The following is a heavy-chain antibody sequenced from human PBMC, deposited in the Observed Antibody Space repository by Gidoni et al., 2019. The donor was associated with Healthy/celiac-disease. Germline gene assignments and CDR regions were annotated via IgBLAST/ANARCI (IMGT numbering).Heavy chain of an antibody. V-gene: IGHV3-33*01. D-gene: IGHD2-2*01. CDR1: GFTFSSYG. CDR3: ARGRGYCSSTSCYLLDAFDI. J-gene: IGHJ3*02. CDR2: IWYAGSNK. Sequence: QVQLVESGGGVVQPGRSLRLSCAASGFTFSSYGLHWVRQAPGKGRAWVAVIWYAGSNKYYADSGKGRFTISRDNSKNTLYLQMNSLRAEDTAVYYCARGRGYCSSTSCYLLDAFDIWGQGTMVTVSS.